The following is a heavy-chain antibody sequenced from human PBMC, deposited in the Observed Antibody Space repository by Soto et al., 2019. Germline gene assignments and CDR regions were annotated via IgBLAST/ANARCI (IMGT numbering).Heavy chain of an antibody. CDR3: ARQDGAANYYFDH. D-gene: IGHD1-1*01. Sequence: SETLSLTCTVSGASLSGYYWAWIRQPPGKGLEWIGNIFYSGSTDYNPSLKSRVTMSLDTSRSHFSLKIRSVTTADTAVYYCARQDGAANYYFDHWGQGTLVTVSS. CDR1: GASLSGYY. J-gene: IGHJ4*02. V-gene: IGHV4-59*01. CDR2: IFYSGST.